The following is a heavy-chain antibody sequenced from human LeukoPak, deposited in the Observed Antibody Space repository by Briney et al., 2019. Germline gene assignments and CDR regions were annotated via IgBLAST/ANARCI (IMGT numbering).Heavy chain of an antibody. D-gene: IGHD2-21*02. CDR3: ARGYCGGDCYSDYYYGMDV. J-gene: IGHJ6*02. V-gene: IGHV1-2*02. CDR1: GYTFTSYG. CDR2: INPNSGGT. Sequence: GASVKVSCKASGYTFTSYGISWVRQAPGQGLEWMGWINPNSGGTNYAQKFQGRVTMTRDTSISTAYMELSSLRSEDTAVYYCARGYCGGDCYSDYYYGMDVWGQGTTVTVSS.